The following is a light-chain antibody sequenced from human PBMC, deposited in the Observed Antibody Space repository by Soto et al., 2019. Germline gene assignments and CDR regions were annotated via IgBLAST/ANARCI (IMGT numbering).Light chain of an antibody. CDR2: NVN. CDR3: SSFTGASTI. V-gene: IGLV2-18*02. J-gene: IGLJ1*01. Sequence: QSALIQPPSVSGSPGQSVTISCTGTSSDVGSYDYVSWYQQHPGTVPKPMIYNVNTQPSGVPDRFSGSKSGNTASMTISGLQAEDEADYYCSSFTGASTIFGTGTKLTVL. CDR1: SSDVGSYDY.